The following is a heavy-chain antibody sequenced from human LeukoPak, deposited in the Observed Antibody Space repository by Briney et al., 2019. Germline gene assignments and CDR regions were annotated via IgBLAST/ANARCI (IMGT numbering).Heavy chain of an antibody. Sequence: EASAKVSCKASGGTFSSYAISWVRQAPGQGLEWMGGIIPIFGTANYAQKFQGRVTITADESTGTAYMELSSLRSEDTAVYYCARGLVRGPFDPWGQGTLVTVSS. CDR2: IIPIFGTA. J-gene: IGHJ5*02. V-gene: IGHV1-69*13. CDR1: GGTFSSYA. CDR3: ARGLVRGPFDP. D-gene: IGHD6-19*01.